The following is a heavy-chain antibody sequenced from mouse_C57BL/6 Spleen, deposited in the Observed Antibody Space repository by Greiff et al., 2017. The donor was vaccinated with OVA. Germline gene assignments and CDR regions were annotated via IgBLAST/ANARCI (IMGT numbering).Heavy chain of an antibody. CDR1: GFTFSDYG. CDR2: ISSGSSTI. Sequence: EVKLVESGGGLVNPGGSLKLSCAASGFTFSDYGMHWVRQAPEKGLEWVAYISSGSSTINYEDTVKGRFTISRDNAKDYLFLQMTRLRSEDTAMYYCAREGITTGYYYAMDYWGQGTSVTVSS. D-gene: IGHD1-1*01. V-gene: IGHV5-17*01. J-gene: IGHJ4*01. CDR3: AREGITTGYYYAMDY.